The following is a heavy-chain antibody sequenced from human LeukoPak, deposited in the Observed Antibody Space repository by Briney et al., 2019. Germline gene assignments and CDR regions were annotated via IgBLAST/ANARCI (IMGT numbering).Heavy chain of an antibody. CDR3: ARDRGWRTSGYYLFHFDY. D-gene: IGHD3-22*01. Sequence: GGSLRLSCVATGFTFIDYFMSWVRQAPGEGLGWVASIKRNGGEMYYVDSVKGRFTISRDNAKNSLYLEMSGLRVEDTAVYYCARDRGWRTSGYYLFHFDYWGQGTLVTFAS. CDR2: IKRNGGEM. J-gene: IGHJ4*02. V-gene: IGHV3-7*01. CDR1: GFTFIDYF.